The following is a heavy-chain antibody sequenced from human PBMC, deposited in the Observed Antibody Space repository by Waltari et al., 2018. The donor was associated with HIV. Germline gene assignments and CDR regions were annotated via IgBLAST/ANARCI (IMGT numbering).Heavy chain of an antibody. D-gene: IGHD3-22*01. J-gene: IGHJ5*02. CDR1: GFTVGNNS. V-gene: IGHV3-66*01. Sequence: VRLVESGGALVRPGGALRLPCTASGFTVGNNSMTWVRQASGKGREWVATRYSEGTTVSADSVKGRFRTSRDTSKNILHLLMDSLRVDDTAVYYCAREVFYYDNSGHPGWVDPWGQGTLVAVSS. CDR3: AREVFYYDNSGHPGWVDP. CDR2: RYSEGTT.